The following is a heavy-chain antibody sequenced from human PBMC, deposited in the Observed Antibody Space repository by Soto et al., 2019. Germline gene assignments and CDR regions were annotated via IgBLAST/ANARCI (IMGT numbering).Heavy chain of an antibody. CDR2: IRNRANSHTT. V-gene: IGHV3-72*01. CDR1: GFTFSDHY. CDR3: ATLERIVGGTWDY. D-gene: IGHD1-26*01. Sequence: EVQLVESGGGLVQPGGSLRLSCAASGFTFSDHYMDWVRQSPGKGLEWVARIRNRANSHTTVYAASVKGRFTISRDDSKNSVFLEMNSLKTEDTAVYYCATLERIVGGTWDYWGQGTLVTVSS. J-gene: IGHJ4*02.